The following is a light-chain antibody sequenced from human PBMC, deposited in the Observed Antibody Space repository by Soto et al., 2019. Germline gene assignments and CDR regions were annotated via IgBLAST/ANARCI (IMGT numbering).Light chain of an antibody. CDR1: QSVSSNY. J-gene: IGKJ2*03. V-gene: IGKV3-20*01. CDR2: GAS. Sequence: SVLTQSPGTLSLSPGERATLSCTASQSVSSNYLAWYQQKPGQAPRLLIYGASTRATGIPDRFSGSGSGTDFTLTISRLEPEDVAVYYCQQFGGSSYSFGQGTKLEIK. CDR3: QQFGGSSYS.